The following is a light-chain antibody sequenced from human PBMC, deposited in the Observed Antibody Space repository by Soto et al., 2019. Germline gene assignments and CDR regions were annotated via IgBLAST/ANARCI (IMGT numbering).Light chain of an antibody. Sequence: SALTQPPSVSGSPGQSVTISCTGTSSDVGGYNRVSWYRQPPGTAPKLMIYEVSNRPSGVPDRFSGSKSGNTASLTISGLQAEDEADYYCSSYTSSSTYVFGTGTKVTVL. V-gene: IGLV2-18*02. J-gene: IGLJ1*01. CDR3: SSYTSSSTYV. CDR2: EVS. CDR1: SSDVGGYNR.